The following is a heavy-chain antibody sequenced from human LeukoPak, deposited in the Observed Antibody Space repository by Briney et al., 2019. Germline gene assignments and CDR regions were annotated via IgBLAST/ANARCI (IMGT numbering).Heavy chain of an antibody. Sequence: ASVKVSCKASGYTFTSYGISWVRQAPGQGLEWMGWISAYNGNTNYAQKLQGRVTMTTDTSTSTAYMELRSLRSDDTAVYYCARDRPSGVVVPAPKGAPFAPGGQGPLAPVSS. CDR3: ARDRPSGVVVPAPKGAPFAP. D-gene: IGHD2-2*01. CDR1: GYTFTSYG. V-gene: IGHV1-18*01. CDR2: ISAYNGNT. J-gene: IGHJ5*02.